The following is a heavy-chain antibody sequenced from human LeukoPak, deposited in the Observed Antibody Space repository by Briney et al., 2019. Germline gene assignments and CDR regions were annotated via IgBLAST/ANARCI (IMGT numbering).Heavy chain of an antibody. CDR2: ISYDAVNK. CDR1: GFTFSNYG. J-gene: IGHJ4*02. V-gene: IGHV3-30*18. Sequence: GGSLRLSCAASGFTFSNYGMHWVRQAPGKGLEWVAVISYDAVNKYYVGSVRGRFTTSRDNSKNTLYLQMNSLRPDDTAIYYCAKDVGAASGRLNYFAHWGQGTLLTVFS. CDR3: AKDVGAASGRLNYFAH. D-gene: IGHD3-10*01.